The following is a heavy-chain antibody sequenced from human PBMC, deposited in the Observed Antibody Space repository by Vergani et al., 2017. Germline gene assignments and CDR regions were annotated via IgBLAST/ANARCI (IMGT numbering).Heavy chain of an antibody. J-gene: IGHJ4*02. D-gene: IGHD2-21*02. CDR1: GDSISPYF. CDR2: ISSSGDT. Sequence: QVQLHESGPGLVKPSETLSLTCNVSGDSISPYFWTWIRQPPGQGLEWIGYISSSGDTNCAPSIKSRVSISLDTSKNQFSLQVNSVTPSDTAVYYCARGGWLVPDVWGQGTLVTVSS. V-gene: IGHV4-4*08. CDR3: ARGGWLVPDV.